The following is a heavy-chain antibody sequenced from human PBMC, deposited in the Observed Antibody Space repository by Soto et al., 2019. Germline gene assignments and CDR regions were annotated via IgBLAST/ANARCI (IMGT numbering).Heavy chain of an antibody. CDR3: ARDQLYYNDISGRPLNAFDV. CDR1: GFTFRNYG. Sequence: GGSLRLSCAASGFTFRNYGMNWVRQAPGKGLEWVAYIGIGSSTKYYAESVKGRFTISRDNAKNSLYLQMNSLRAEDTAVYYCARDQLYYNDISGRPLNAFDVWGQGTMVTVSS. J-gene: IGHJ3*01. CDR2: IGIGSSTK. D-gene: IGHD3-22*01. V-gene: IGHV3-48*01.